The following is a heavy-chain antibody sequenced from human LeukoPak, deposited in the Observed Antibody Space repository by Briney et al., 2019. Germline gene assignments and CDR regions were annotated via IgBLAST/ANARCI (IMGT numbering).Heavy chain of an antibody. CDR1: GFTFSSYS. Sequence: PGGSLRLSCAASGFTFSSYSMNWVRQAPGKGLEWVAVISYDGSNKYYADSVKGRFTISRDNSKNTLYLQMNSLRAEDTAVYYCAKETDHWGQGTLVTVSS. V-gene: IGHV3-30*18. CDR3: AKETDH. J-gene: IGHJ4*02. CDR2: ISYDGSNK.